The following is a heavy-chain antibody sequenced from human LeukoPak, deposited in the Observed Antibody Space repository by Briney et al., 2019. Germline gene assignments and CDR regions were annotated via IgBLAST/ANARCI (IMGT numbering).Heavy chain of an antibody. V-gene: IGHV4-34*01. CDR1: GGSLSGYY. CDR3: ASGSVSPDYYDSSGYYPLLGY. CDR2: INHSGST. J-gene: IGHJ4*02. D-gene: IGHD3-22*01. Sequence: PSETLSLTCAVYGGSLSGYYWSWIRQPPGKGLEWIGEINHSGSTNYNPSLKSRVTISVDTSKNQFSLKLSSVTAADTAVYYCASGSVSPDYYDSSGYYPLLGYWGQGTLVTVSS.